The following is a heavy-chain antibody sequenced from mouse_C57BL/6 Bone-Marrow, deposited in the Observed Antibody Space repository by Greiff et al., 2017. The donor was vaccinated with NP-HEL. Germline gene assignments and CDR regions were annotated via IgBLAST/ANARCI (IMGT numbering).Heavy chain of an antibody. D-gene: IGHD2-5*01. Sequence: EVQLQQSGPELVKPGASVKISCKASGYTFTDYYMNWVKQSHGKSLEWIGDINPNNGGTSYNQKFKGKATLTVDKSSSTAYMELRSLTSEDSAVYYCARCHYYSNWGYAMDYWGQGTSVTVSS. V-gene: IGHV1-26*01. CDR3: ARCHYYSNWGYAMDY. CDR2: INPNNGGT. J-gene: IGHJ4*01. CDR1: GYTFTDYY.